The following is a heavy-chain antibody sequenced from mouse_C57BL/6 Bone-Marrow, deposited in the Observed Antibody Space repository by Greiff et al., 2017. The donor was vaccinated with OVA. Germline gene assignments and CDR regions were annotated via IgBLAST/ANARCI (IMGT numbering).Heavy chain of an antibody. CDR2: IYPGSGST. D-gene: IGHD2-4*01. CDR3: ARGNYDYDGPYFDY. J-gene: IGHJ2*01. CDR1: GYTFTSYR. Sequence: QVQLQQPGAELVKPGASVKMSCKASGYTFTSYRITWVKQRPGQGLEWIGDIYPGSGSTNYNEQFKSKATLTVDTSSSTAYMQLSSLTSEDSAVYYCARGNYDYDGPYFDYWGQGTTLTVSS. V-gene: IGHV1-55*01.